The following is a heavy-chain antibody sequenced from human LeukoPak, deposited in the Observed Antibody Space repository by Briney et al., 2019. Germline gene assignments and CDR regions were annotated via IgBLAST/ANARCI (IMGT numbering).Heavy chain of an antibody. D-gene: IGHD3-3*01. CDR3: AKDNVGKTFWSGYPYYFDY. CDR2: ISGSGGST. CDR1: GFTFSSYA. Sequence: PGGSLRLSCAASGFTFSSYAMSWVRQAPGKGLEWVSAISGSGGSTYYADSVKGRFTVSRDNSKNTLYLQMNSLRAEDTAVYYCAKDNVGKTFWSGYPYYFDYWGQGTLVTVSS. J-gene: IGHJ4*02. V-gene: IGHV3-23*01.